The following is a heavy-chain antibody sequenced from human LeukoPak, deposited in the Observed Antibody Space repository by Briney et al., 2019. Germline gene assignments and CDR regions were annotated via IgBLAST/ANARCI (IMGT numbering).Heavy chain of an antibody. Sequence: GGSLGLSCAASGFTFSTSTMNWVRQAPGKGLEWVSSISSASRTMYYADSVKGRFTISRDNAEHSLYLQMNSLRAEDTAVYYCARGDVRDFWGQGTLVTVSS. CDR1: GFTFSTST. CDR3: ARGDVRDF. J-gene: IGHJ4*02. V-gene: IGHV3-21*01. CDR2: ISSASRTM. D-gene: IGHD2-21*01.